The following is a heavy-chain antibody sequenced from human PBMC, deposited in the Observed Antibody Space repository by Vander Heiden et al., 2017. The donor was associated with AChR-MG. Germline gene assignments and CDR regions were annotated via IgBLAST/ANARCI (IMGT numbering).Heavy chain of an antibody. Sequence: VQLLESGGGSVQPGGSLRLSCAAPGFTFSSHAMRRVPPSPGKGLEWVSAISGSGGSTYYADSVKGRFTISRDNSKNTLYLQMNSLRVEDTAVYYCAKDRGIQLWSPGNWFHPWGQGTLVTVSS. V-gene: IGHV3-23*01. J-gene: IGHJ5*02. CDR2: ISGSGGST. CDR3: AKDRGIQLWSPGNWFHP. D-gene: IGHD5-18*01. CDR1: GFTFSSHA.